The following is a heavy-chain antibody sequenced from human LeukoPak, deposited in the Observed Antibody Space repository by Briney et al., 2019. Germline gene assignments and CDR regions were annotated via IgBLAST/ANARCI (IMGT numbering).Heavy chain of an antibody. D-gene: IGHD1-14*01. V-gene: IGHV3-66*01. CDR2: TYSSGST. CDR1: GSTVSSNY. Sequence: GGSLRLSCAASGSTVSSNYMSWVRQAPGKGLEWVSLTYSSGSTYYADSVKGRFTISRDNSKTTLYLQMNSLRAEDTAVYYCARSITGRASFDYWGQGTLVTVSS. CDR3: ARSITGRASFDY. J-gene: IGHJ4*02.